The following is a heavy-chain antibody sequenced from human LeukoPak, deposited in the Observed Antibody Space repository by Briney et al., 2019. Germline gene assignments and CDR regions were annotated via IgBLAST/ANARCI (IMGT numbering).Heavy chain of an antibody. J-gene: IGHJ4*02. CDR3: ARAGQFISARPISFDY. Sequence: SETLSLTCTVSGGSISNYYWNWIRRPPGKGLEWIGYIYYSGSTNSNPPLKSRVTISVDTSKNQFSLKLSSVTAADTAVYYCARAGQFISARPISFDYWGQGTLVTVSS. V-gene: IGHV4-59*01. D-gene: IGHD6-6*01. CDR1: GGSISNYY. CDR2: IYYSGST.